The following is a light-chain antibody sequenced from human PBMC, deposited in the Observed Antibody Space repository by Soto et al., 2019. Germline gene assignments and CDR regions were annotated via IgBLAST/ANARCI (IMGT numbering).Light chain of an antibody. CDR2: DVS. CDR1: QSINAW. Sequence: DIHMTQSPSFVSAAVVERGSITCRASQSINAWLAWYQQKPGKAPKLLIYDVSTLDSGVPSRFSGSASGTEFTLTISSLQPEDFATYYCQQYDSFSVTFGQGTKVDIK. J-gene: IGKJ1*01. CDR3: QQYDSFSVT. V-gene: IGKV1-5*01.